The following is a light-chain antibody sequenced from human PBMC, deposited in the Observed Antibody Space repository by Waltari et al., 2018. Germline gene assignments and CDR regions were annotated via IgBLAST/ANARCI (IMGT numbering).Light chain of an antibody. CDR1: SSDICGYNF. CDR3: SSYAVSKVV. J-gene: IGLJ2*01. CDR2: EVT. V-gene: IGLV2-8*01. Sequence: QSVLTQPPSASGSLGQSVAIPCTGTSSDICGYNFVPCYQQYPGKAPKLIIYEVTKRPSGVPDRFSGSKSGNTASLTVSGLQAEDEADYYCSSYAVSKVVFGGGTKLTVL.